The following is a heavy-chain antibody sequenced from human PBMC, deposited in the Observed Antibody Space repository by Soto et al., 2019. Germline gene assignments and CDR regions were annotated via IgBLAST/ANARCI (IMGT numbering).Heavy chain of an antibody. J-gene: IGHJ4*02. CDR3: ASLSSDSSSLYFDF. CDR2: IYYSGTT. D-gene: IGHD6-6*01. V-gene: IGHV4-39*01. CDR1: GGSISSTSFY. Sequence: SETLSLTCTVSGGSISSTSFYWVWIRQPPGKGLEWIGTIYYSGTTYYNPSLKSRVTLSVDTSKNQFSLKLSSVTAADTAVYYCASLSSDSSSLYFDFWGQGTLVTVSS.